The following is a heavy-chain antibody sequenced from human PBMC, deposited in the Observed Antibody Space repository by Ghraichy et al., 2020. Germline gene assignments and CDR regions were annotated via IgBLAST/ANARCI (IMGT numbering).Heavy chain of an antibody. D-gene: IGHD2-2*03. CDR1: GGSISSSSYY. V-gene: IGHV4-39*01. J-gene: IGHJ5*02. Sequence: SETLSLTCTVSGGSISSSSYYWGWIRQPPGKGLEWIGSIYYSGSTYYNPSLKSRVTISVDTSKNQFSLKLSSVTAADTAVYYCARHRSGYCSSTSCYSRQGSWVDPWGQGTLVTVSS. CDR2: IYYSGST. CDR3: ARHRSGYCSSTSCYSRQGSWVDP.